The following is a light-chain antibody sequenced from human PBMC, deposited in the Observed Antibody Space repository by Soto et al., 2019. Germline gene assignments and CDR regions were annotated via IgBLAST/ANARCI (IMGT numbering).Light chain of an antibody. CDR2: EDN. J-gene: IGLJ3*02. Sequence: NFMLTQPHSVSESPGKTVTSSCTRSSGNIANNYVQWYQRRPGRSPTTVIYEDNQRPSGVPDRFSGSIDSSSNSASLTISGLKTEYEADYYRQSYDNGYVVFGGGTKLTVL. CDR1: SGNIANNY. V-gene: IGLV6-57*01. CDR3: QSYDNGYVV.